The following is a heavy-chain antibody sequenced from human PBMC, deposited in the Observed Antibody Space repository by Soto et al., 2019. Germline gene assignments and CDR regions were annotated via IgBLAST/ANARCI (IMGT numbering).Heavy chain of an antibody. CDR2: IYSGGST. D-gene: IGHD3-10*01. CDR3: ARNRGGHYGMDV. Sequence: PGGSLRLSCAASGITVSSHYMNWVRQAPGKGLEWVSVIYSGGSTYYADSVKGRFTISRDNSKNTVYLQMNSLRVEDTAVYYCARNRGGHYGMDVWGQGTTVTVSS. J-gene: IGHJ6*02. V-gene: IGHV3-66*01. CDR1: GITVSSHY.